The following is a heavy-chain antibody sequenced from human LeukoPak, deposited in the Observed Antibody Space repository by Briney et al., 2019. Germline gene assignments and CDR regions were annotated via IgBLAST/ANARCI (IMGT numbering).Heavy chain of an antibody. CDR2: IYWNDDK. CDR1: RLSLSTSGVG. D-gene: IGHD2-2*02. CDR3: AHSLSIVVVPAAIGRVYFDY. J-gene: IGHJ4*02. V-gene: IGHV2-5*01. Sequence: KSGPTLVKPTQTLTLTCTFSRLSLSTSGVGVGWIRQPPGKALEWLALIYWNDDKRYSPSLKSRLTITKDTSKNQGVLTMTNMDPVDTATYYCAHSLSIVVVPAAIGRVYFDYWGQGTLVTVSS.